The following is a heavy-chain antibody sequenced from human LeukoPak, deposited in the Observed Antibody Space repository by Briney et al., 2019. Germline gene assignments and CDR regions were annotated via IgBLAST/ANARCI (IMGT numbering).Heavy chain of an antibody. J-gene: IGHJ4*02. CDR1: GLTFSSYW. Sequence: PGGSLRLSCAASGLTFSSYWMHWVRQAPGKGLVWVSRINSDGSTTTYADSVKGRFTISRDNAKNTLYLQMNGLRAEDTAIYFCATGAYCDHWGQGTLVTVSS. CDR2: INSDGSTT. V-gene: IGHV3-74*01. CDR3: ATGAYCDH.